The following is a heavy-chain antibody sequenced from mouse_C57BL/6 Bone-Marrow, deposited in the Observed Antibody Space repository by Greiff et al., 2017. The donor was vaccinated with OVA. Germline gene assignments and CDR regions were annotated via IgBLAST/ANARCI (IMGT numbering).Heavy chain of an antibody. CDR2: IDPSDSET. V-gene: IGHV1-52*01. J-gene: IGHJ2*01. Sequence: QVQLQQPGAELVRPGSSVKLSCKASGYTFTSYWMHWVKQRPIQGLEWIGNIDPSDSETHYNQKFKDKATLTVDKSSSTAYMQLSSLTSEDSAVYYCARSLASSILSSFDYWGQGTTLTVSS. CDR1: GYTFTSYW. D-gene: IGHD3-1*01. CDR3: ARSLASSILSSFDY.